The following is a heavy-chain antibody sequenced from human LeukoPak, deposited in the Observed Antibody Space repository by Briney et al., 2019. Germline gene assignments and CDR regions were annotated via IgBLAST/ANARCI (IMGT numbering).Heavy chain of an antibody. CDR1: GFTFSNYG. CDR3: AKDVPTAYFDY. J-gene: IGHJ4*02. V-gene: IGHV3-30*02. D-gene: IGHD2-2*01. CDR2: VRYDETTK. Sequence: GGSLRLSCAASGFTFSNYGMHWVRQAPGKGLEWVAFVRYDETTKFYADSVKGRFTTSRDNSKTTLYLQMNSLRAEDTAVYYCAKDVPTAYFDYWGQGTLVTVSS.